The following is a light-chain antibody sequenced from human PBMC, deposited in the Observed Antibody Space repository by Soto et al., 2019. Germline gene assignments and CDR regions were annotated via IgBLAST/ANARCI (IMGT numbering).Light chain of an antibody. CDR2: DAS. CDR3: QQCNNWPST. Sequence: EIVLTQSPATLSLSPGERATLSCRASQSVSSYLAWYQQTPGQAPRLLIYDASNRATGIPARFSGSGSGTDFTLTINSLQSEDCAVYYCQQCNNWPSTFGQGTRLEIK. J-gene: IGKJ5*01. V-gene: IGKV3-11*01. CDR1: QSVSSY.